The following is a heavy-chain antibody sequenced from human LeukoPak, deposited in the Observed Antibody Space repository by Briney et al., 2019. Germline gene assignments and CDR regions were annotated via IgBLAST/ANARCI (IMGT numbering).Heavy chain of an antibody. Sequence: SETLSLTCTVSGGSISSYYWSWIRQPPGKGLEWIGYIYYSGSTNYNPSLKSRVTISVDTPKNQFSLKLSSVTAADTAVYYCARSYCSGGSCPLDYWGQGTLVTVSS. CDR1: GGSISSYY. V-gene: IGHV4-59*08. J-gene: IGHJ4*02. D-gene: IGHD2-15*01. CDR2: IYYSGST. CDR3: ARSYCSGGSCPLDY.